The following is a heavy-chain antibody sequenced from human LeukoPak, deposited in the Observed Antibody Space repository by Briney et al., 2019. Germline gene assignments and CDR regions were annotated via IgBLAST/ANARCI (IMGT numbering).Heavy chain of an antibody. V-gene: IGHV3-74*01. CDR1: GFTFSTYW. CDR3: VKESGYDVDLEY. D-gene: IGHD5-12*01. CDR2: INTDGSTT. Sequence: QPGGSLRLSCAGSGFTFSTYWMHWVRQAPGGGLVWVSGINTDGSTTSYADSVKGRFSISRDNAKNTVYLQMSSLRAEGTAVYYCVKESGYDVDLEYWRQGALVTVSS. J-gene: IGHJ4*02.